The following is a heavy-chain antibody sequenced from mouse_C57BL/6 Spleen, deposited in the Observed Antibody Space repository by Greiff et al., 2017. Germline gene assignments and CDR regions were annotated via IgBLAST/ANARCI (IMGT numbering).Heavy chain of an antibody. D-gene: IGHD3-2*01. J-gene: IGHJ3*01. CDR3: AQTAPFAY. Sequence: DVKLQESGPGLVKPSQSLSLTCSVTGYSITSGYSWNWLRQFPGNKLEWMGYISYDGSNNYNPSLKNRISITRDTSKNQVFLKLNSVTTEDTATYYGAQTAPFAYLGQGTLVTVSA. V-gene: IGHV3-6*01. CDR1: GYSITSGYS. CDR2: ISYDGSN.